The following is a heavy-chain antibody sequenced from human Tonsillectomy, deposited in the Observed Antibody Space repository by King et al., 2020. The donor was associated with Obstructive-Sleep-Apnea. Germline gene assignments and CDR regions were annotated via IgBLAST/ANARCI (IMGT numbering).Heavy chain of an antibody. J-gene: IGHJ6*02. CDR3: ARRPTFGDSAGRYYGMDV. CDR2: IYPGDSDT. Sequence: VQLVESGAEVKKPGESLKISCKGSGYSFPSYWIGWVRQMPGKGLEWMGIIYPGDSDTRYSPSFQGQVTISADKSISTAYLQWSSLKASDTAMYYCARRPTFGDSAGRYYGMDVWGQGTTVTVSS. CDR1: GYSFPSYW. D-gene: IGHD2/OR15-2a*01. V-gene: IGHV5-51*01.